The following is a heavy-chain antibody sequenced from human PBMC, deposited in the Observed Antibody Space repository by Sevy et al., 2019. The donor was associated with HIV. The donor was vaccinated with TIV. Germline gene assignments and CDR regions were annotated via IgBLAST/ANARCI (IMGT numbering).Heavy chain of an antibody. CDR2: IYTSGST. J-gene: IGHJ6*02. CDR1: GGSISSYY. D-gene: IGHD3-22*01. V-gene: IGHV4-4*07. CDR3: ARDAGDSSGYYGYYYYYYGMDV. Sequence: SETLSLTCTVSGGSISSYYWSWIRQPAGKGLEWIGRIYTSGSTNYNPSLKSRVTMSVDTPKNQFSLKLSSVTAADTAVYYCARDAGDSSGYYGYYYYYYGMDVWGQGTTVTVSS.